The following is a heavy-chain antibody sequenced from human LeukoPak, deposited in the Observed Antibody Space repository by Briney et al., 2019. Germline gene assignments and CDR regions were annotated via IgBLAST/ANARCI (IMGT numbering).Heavy chain of an antibody. V-gene: IGHV4-59*01. D-gene: IGHD5-12*01. Sequence: SETLSLTFTVSGGSISSYYWSWIRQPPGKGLEWIGYIYYSGSTNYNPSLKSRVTISVDTSKNQFSLKLSSVTAADTAVYYCARSDYSGYDLYYYYYYMDVWGKGTTVTVSS. J-gene: IGHJ6*03. CDR1: GGSISSYY. CDR3: ARSDYSGYDLYYYYYYMDV. CDR2: IYYSGST.